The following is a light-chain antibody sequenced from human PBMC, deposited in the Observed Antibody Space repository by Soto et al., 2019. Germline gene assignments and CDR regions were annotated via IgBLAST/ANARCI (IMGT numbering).Light chain of an antibody. CDR2: GAS. Sequence: EIVMTQSPATLSVSPVEIATLSCRASQSVSSNLAWYQQKPGQAPRLLIYGASTRATGVPARFSGSGSGTEFTLTVSILQSEDFAVYYCQQYNNWPRTFGQGTKVDIK. V-gene: IGKV3-15*01. CDR3: QQYNNWPRT. CDR1: QSVSSN. J-gene: IGKJ1*01.